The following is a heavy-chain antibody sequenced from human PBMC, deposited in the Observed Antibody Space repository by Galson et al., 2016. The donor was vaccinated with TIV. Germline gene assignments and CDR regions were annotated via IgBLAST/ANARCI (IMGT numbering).Heavy chain of an antibody. CDR2: MNPNSGNT. CDR1: GYTFTSYD. J-gene: IGHJ4*02. D-gene: IGHD4-17*01. CDR3: ARSGDYGYY. V-gene: IGHV1-8*02. Sequence: SVKVACKASGYTFTSYDINWVRQDTGQGLEWMGWMNPNSGNTGYAQKFRGRVTMTRNTSVRRAYMELSSLGSDDTAVYYCARSGDYGYYWGQGTLVTVSS.